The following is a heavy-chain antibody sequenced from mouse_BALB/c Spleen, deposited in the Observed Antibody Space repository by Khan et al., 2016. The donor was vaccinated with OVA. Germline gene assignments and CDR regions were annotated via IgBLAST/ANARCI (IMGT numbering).Heavy chain of an antibody. V-gene: IGHV1-84*02. CDR2: IYPGSGNT. J-gene: IGHJ2*01. Sequence: VQLQESGPELVKPGASVKISCKASGYTFTDYYINWVKEKPGQGLEWIGWIYPGSGNTKYNEKFKDMATLTGDTSSSTAYMQLSSLTSEDTAVYCCAKGGYYGNSLLDYWGQGTTLTVSS. CDR3: AKGGYYGNSLLDY. CDR1: GYTFTDYY. D-gene: IGHD1-1*01.